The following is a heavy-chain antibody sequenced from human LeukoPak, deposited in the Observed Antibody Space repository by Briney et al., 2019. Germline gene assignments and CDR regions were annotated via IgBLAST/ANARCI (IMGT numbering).Heavy chain of an antibody. J-gene: IGHJ4*02. CDR3: AREKNRSLGYSYGLGY. Sequence: GASVKVSCKASGYTFTGYYIHWVRQAPGQRLEWMGWINPNSGGTNYAQKFQGRVTMTRDTSISTAYMELSRLRSGDTAVYYCAREKNRSLGYSYGLGYWGQGTLVTVSS. CDR1: GYTFTGYY. CDR2: INPNSGGT. V-gene: IGHV1-2*02. D-gene: IGHD5-18*01.